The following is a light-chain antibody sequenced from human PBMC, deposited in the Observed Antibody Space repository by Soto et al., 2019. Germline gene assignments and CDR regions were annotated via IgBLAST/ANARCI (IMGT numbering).Light chain of an antibody. V-gene: IGKV4-1*01. CDR1: QRVLYSSNNKNY. CDR2: WAS. CDR3: QQYSSTPPKT. J-gene: IGKJ1*01. Sequence: DIVMTQSPDSLAVSLGERATINCKSSQRVLYSSNNKNYLAWYQQKPGQPPKLLIYWASTRESGVPDRFSGSGSGTDFPLSLSSLQAEDVAVYYCQQYSSTPPKTFGQGTKVEIK.